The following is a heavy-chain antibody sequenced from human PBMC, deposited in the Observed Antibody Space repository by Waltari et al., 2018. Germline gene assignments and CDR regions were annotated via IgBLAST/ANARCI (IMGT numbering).Heavy chain of an antibody. V-gene: IGHV3-11*04. J-gene: IGHJ4*02. D-gene: IGHD1-26*01. CDR3: ARHGMAPGDY. CDR2: ISASGSTI. CDR1: GFTFSGYY. Sequence: QVQLVESGGGLVKPGGSLRLSCAASGFTFSGYYMTWIRQAPGKGLEWLAHISASGSTIYYADSVKGRFTISRDNTKNSLFLQMNNLRAEDLAVYYCARHGMAPGDYWGQGTLVTVSS.